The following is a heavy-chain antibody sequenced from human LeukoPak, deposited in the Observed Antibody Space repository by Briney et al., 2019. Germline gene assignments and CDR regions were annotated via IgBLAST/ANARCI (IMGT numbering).Heavy chain of an antibody. CDR1: GYTLTELS. CDR2: FDPEDGET. V-gene: IGHV1-24*01. D-gene: IGHD2/OR15-2a*01. J-gene: IGHJ4*02. CDR3: ATVGNRGYYFDY. Sequence: ASVKVSCKVSGYTLTELSMHWVRQAPGKGLEWMRGFDPEDGETIYAQKFQGRVTMTEDTSTDTAYMELSSLRSEDTAVYYCATVGNRGYYFDYWGQGTLVTVSS.